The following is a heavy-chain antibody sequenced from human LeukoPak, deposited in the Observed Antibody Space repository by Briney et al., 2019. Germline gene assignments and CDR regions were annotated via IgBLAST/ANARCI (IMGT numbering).Heavy chain of an antibody. V-gene: IGHV3-7*01. CDR2: IKEEGSEK. J-gene: IGHJ6*04. D-gene: IGHD2-2*01. CDR1: GLIFSSLW. CDR3: WRRALRHCSTPSCPAQYYGVDV. Sequence: GGSLRLSCAASGLIFSSLWVSWVPEAPGKGLEGVANIKEEGSEKYYVDCGKGPIITSREHAKNSLYLQTTSLRAEDTSVYYCWRRALRHCSTPSCPAQYYGVDVWGEGTTVTVSS.